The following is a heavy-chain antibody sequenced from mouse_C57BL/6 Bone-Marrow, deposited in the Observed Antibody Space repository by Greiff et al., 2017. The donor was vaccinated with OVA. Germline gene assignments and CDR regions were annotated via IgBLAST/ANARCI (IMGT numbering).Heavy chain of an antibody. CDR1: GFTFSSYG. CDR3: ARHLVTTPFAY. D-gene: IGHD2-3*01. J-gene: IGHJ3*01. Sequence: EVQVVESGGDLVKPGGSLKLSCAASGFTFSSYGMSWVRQTPDKRLEWVATISSGGSYTYYPDSVKGRFTISRDNAKNTLYLQMSSLKSEDTAMYYGARHLVTTPFAYWGQGTLVTVSA. V-gene: IGHV5-6*01. CDR2: ISSGGSYT.